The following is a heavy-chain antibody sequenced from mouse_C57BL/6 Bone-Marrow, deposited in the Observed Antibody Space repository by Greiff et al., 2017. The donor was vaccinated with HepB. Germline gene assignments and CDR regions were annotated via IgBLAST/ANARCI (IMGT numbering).Heavy chain of an antibody. J-gene: IGHJ3*01. CDR3: ARNYYGSSWAY. Sequence: GMLVESGGGLVKPGGSLKLSCAASGFTFSSYTMSWVRQTPEKRLEWVATISGGGGNTYYPDSVKGRFTISRDNAKNTLYLQMSSLRSEDTALYYCARNYYGSSWAYWGQGTLVTVSA. D-gene: IGHD1-1*01. CDR1: GFTFSSYT. V-gene: IGHV5-9*01. CDR2: ISGGGGNT.